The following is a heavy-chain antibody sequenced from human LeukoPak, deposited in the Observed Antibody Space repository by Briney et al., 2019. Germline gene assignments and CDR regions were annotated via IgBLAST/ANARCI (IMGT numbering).Heavy chain of an antibody. CDR2: IYYSGST. CDR1: GGSISSGDYY. V-gene: IGHV4-30-4*01. J-gene: IGHJ3*02. D-gene: IGHD2-15*01. CDR3: ARVWGSDCSGGSCPTAFDI. Sequence: PSQTLSLTCTVSGGSISSGDYYWSWIRQPPGKGLEWIGYIYYSGSTYYNPSLKSRVTISVDTSKNQFSLKLSSVTAADTAVYYCARVWGSDCSGGSCPTAFDIWGQGTMVTVSS.